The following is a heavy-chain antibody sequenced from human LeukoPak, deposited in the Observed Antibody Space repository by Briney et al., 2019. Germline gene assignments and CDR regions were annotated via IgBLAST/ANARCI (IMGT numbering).Heavy chain of an antibody. CDR1: GFTFS. Sequence: KPGGSLRLSCAASGFTFSMNWVRQAPGKGLEWVSSISSSSSYIYYADSVKGRFTISRDNAKNSLYLQMNSLRAEDTAVYYCAREYYGDYPVDYWGQGTLVTVSS. V-gene: IGHV3-21*01. CDR2: ISSSSSYI. CDR3: AREYYGDYPVDY. J-gene: IGHJ4*02. D-gene: IGHD4-17*01.